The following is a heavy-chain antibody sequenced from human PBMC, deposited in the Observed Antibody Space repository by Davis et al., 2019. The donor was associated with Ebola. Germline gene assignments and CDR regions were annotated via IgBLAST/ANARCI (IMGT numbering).Heavy chain of an antibody. V-gene: IGHV1-2*02. CDR3: TTGVYGGYAFDI. D-gene: IGHD4-23*01. CDR1: GYTFTGHY. Sequence: ASVKVSCKASGYTFTGHYIHWVRQAPGQGLEWMGWISPNSGATIYAQRFQGRVTMTRDTSINTAYMELRRLRSDDTALYYCTTGVYGGYAFDIWGLGTLVTVSS. J-gene: IGHJ3*02. CDR2: ISPNSGAT.